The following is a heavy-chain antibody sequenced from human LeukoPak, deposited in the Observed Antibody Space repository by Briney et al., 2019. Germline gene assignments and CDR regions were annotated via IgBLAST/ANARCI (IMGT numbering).Heavy chain of an antibody. V-gene: IGHV3-13*01. CDR3: AREKYSGGWSTIDY. J-gene: IGHJ4*02. CDR2: IGTAGDI. Sequence: GGSLRLSRAASGFTFSNYDMHWVRQATGKGLEWVSGIGTAGDIYYPGSVKGRFTISRENAKNSVYLQMNSLRAEDTAVYYCAREKYSGGWSTIDYWGQGTLVTVSS. D-gene: IGHD6-19*01. CDR1: GFTFSNYD.